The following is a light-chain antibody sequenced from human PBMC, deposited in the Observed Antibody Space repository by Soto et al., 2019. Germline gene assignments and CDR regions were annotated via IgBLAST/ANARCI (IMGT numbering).Light chain of an antibody. V-gene: IGKV3-20*01. CDR1: QTLTTRF. CDR3: QQYADLPYT. J-gene: IGKJ2*01. CDR2: GAS. Sequence: EIVLTQSPGTLSLSPGERATLSCMASQTLTTRFLAWYQQKPGQAPRLLIYGASSRATGIPDRFSGSGSGTEYTLTISRLEPEDFAVYSCQQYADLPYTFGQGTTQEIK.